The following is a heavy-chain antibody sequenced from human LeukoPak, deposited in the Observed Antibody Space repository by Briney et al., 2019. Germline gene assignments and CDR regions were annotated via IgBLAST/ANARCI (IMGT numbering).Heavy chain of an antibody. Sequence: GASVKVSCKASGYTFTSYGISWVRQAPGQGLEWMGWISAYNGNTNYAQKLQGRVTMTTDTSTSTAYMELRSLRSDDAAVYYCARVSGWGGGGPDFDYWGQGTLVTVSS. J-gene: IGHJ4*02. V-gene: IGHV1-18*01. CDR2: ISAYNGNT. CDR3: ARVSGWGGGGPDFDY. D-gene: IGHD3-16*01. CDR1: GYTFTSYG.